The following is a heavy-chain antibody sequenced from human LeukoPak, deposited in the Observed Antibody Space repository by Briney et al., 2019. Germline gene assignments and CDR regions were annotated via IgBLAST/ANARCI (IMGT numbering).Heavy chain of an antibody. J-gene: IGHJ4*02. CDR3: AKKSVADIPPLH. CDR2: ITGSGGST. Sequence: TGGSLRLSCAASGFTFSNYAMSWVRQTPGQGREWVSGITGSGGSTYYADSVKGRFTISRDSSRNTLYLQMNSLRAEDTALYYCAKKSVADIPPLHWGQGTLVTVSS. D-gene: IGHD6-19*01. V-gene: IGHV3-23*01. CDR1: GFTFSNYA.